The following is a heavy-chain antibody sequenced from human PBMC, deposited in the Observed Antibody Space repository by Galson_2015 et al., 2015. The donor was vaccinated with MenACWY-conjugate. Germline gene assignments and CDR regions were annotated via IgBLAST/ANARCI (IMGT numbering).Heavy chain of an antibody. J-gene: IGHJ3*02. Sequence: QSGAEVKKPGESLKISCKASGYSFTTYWIIWVRQMPGKGLEWMGIIYPGDSDTSYSPSLQGQVTISADKSNNTAHLQWSGLKASDTAMYYCARHKGLKGAFDIWGQGTMVTVSS. D-gene: IGHD2-8*01. CDR2: IYPGDSDT. V-gene: IGHV5-51*01. CDR1: GYSFTTYW. CDR3: ARHKGLKGAFDI.